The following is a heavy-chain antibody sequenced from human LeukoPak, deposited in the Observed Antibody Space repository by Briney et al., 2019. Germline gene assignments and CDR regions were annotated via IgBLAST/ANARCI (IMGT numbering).Heavy chain of an antibody. J-gene: IGHJ4*02. CDR2: ISSSSSTI. D-gene: IGHD4-11*01. Sequence: PGRSLRLSCAASGFTFSSYSINWVRQAPGKGLEWVSYISSSSSTIDYADSVKGRFTISRDNAKNSLYLQMNSLRAEDTAVYYCAPIYSNGPFDYWGQGTLVTVSS. CDR1: GFTFSSYS. V-gene: IGHV3-48*04. CDR3: APIYSNGPFDY.